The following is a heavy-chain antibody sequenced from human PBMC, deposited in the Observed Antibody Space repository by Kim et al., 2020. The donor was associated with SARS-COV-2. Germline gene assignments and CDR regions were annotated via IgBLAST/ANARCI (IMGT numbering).Heavy chain of an antibody. CDR1: GFTFSSYA. V-gene: IGHV3-30-3*01. Sequence: GGSLRLSCAASGFTFSSYAMHWVRQAPGKGLEWVAVISYDGSNKYYADSVKGRFTISRDNSKNTLYLQMNSLRAEDTAVYYCARGITIFGVGIRNWGQGTLVTVSS. CDR3: ARGITIFGVGIRN. D-gene: IGHD3-3*01. J-gene: IGHJ4*02. CDR2: ISYDGSNK.